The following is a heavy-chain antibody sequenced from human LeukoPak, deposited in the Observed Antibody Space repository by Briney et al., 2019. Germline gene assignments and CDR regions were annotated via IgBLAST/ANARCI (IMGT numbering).Heavy chain of an antibody. CDR3: AKDQYSAEGASDY. J-gene: IGHJ4*02. CDR1: GLTFRSYG. V-gene: IGHV3-30*18. CDR2: ITYDGSKE. Sequence: SGGSLRLSCAASGLTFRSYGMHWVRQAPGKGLEWVAVITYDGSKEYYAASVKGRFTISRDNSKNTLYLQMNSLRAEDTAVYYCAKDQYSAEGASDYWGQGTLVTVSS. D-gene: IGHD5-12*01.